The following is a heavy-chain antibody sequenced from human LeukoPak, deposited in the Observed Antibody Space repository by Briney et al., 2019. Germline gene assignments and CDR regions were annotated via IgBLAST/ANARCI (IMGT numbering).Heavy chain of an antibody. CDR2: IYYSGST. J-gene: IGHJ4*02. CDR3: AREIVATKSIDY. D-gene: IGHD5-12*01. Sequence: SETLSLTCTVSGGSISSYYWSWIRQPPGKGLEWIGYIYYSGSTNYNPSLKSRVTISVDTSKNQFSLKLSSVTAADTTVYYCAREIVATKSIDYWGQGTLVTVSS. V-gene: IGHV4-59*12. CDR1: GGSISSYY.